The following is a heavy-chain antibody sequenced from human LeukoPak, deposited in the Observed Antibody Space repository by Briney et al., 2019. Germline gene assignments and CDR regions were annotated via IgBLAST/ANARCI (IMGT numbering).Heavy chain of an antibody. J-gene: IGHJ4*02. Sequence: GGSLRLSCAASGFTVSSNYMSWVHQAPGKGLEWVSVIYSGGSTYYADSVKGRFTISRDNSKNTLYLQMNSLRAEDTAVYYCARRSGIAVAGAFDYWGQGTLVTVSS. V-gene: IGHV3-53*01. CDR2: IYSGGST. D-gene: IGHD6-19*01. CDR1: GFTVSSNY. CDR3: ARRSGIAVAGAFDY.